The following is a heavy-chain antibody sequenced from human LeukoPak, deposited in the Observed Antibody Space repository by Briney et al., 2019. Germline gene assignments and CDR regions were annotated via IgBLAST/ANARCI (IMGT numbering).Heavy chain of an antibody. V-gene: IGHV1-3*01. J-gene: IGHJ3*02. CDR1: GYDFTRYA. CDR2: INVGNANT. CDR3: AKDEKGYYHDTSGYPDAFDI. D-gene: IGHD3-22*01. Sequence: ASVKVCWKASGYDFTRYAMHWVRQAPGQRLEWMGWINVGNANTKYSQKFQDRVTVTRDTSTSTAYMELSSLRSEDTAVYYCAKDEKGYYHDTSGYPDAFDIWGQGTMVTVSS.